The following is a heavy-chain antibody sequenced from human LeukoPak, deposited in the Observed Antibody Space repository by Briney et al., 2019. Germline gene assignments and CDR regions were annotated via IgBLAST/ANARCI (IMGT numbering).Heavy chain of an antibody. CDR2: VNNDGSAT. CDR1: RLTFTNYW. D-gene: IGHD2/OR15-2a*01. V-gene: IGHV3-74*01. J-gene: IGHJ4*02. Sequence: GGSLRLSCAASRLTFTNYWIHWVRQAPGKGLAWVSHVNNDGSATSYADSVKGRFTISRDSAKNTVYLHMNSLRVEDTAVYYCTSFFETNWGQGTLVTVFS. CDR3: TSFFETN.